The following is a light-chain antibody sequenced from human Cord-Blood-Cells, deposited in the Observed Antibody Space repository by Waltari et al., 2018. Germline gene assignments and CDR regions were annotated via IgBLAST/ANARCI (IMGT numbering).Light chain of an antibody. J-gene: IGLJ3*02. CDR1: SSDVWSSNL. V-gene: IGLV2-23*01. Sequence: QSALPQPASVSGSPRQSITISCPGTSSDVWSSNLVSWYQQHPGKAPKLMIYEGSKRPSGVSNRFSGSKSGDTASLTISGLQAEDEADYYCCSYAGSSTLVFGGGTKLTVL. CDR2: EGS. CDR3: CSYAGSSTLV.